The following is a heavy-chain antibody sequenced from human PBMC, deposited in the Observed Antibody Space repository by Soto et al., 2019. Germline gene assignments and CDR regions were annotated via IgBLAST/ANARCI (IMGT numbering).Heavy chain of an antibody. CDR1: GFSLSTSGVG. CDR3: AHATYSSSWYFLSYNWFDP. V-gene: IGHV2-5*01. Sequence: VSGPTLVNPTQTLTLTCTFSGFSLSTSGVGVGWIRQPPGKALEWLALIYWNDDKRYSPSLKSRLTITKDTSKNQVVLTMTNMDPVDTATYYCAHATYSSSWYFLSYNWFDPWGQGTLVTVSS. CDR2: IYWNDDK. D-gene: IGHD6-13*01. J-gene: IGHJ5*02.